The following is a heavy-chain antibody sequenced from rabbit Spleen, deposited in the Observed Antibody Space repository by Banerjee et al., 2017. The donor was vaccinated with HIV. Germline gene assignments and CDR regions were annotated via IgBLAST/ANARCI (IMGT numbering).Heavy chain of an antibody. Sequence: QEQLVESGGGLVQPGGSLKLSCKASGFDFSNYGVSWVRQAPGKGLEWIGYIDPIFSSTYYATWVNGRFTVSSHNAQNTLYLQLNSLTVADTATYFCARDLVAVIGWNFNLWGPGTLVTVS. CDR1: GFDFSNYG. J-gene: IGHJ4*01. V-gene: IGHV1S47*01. D-gene: IGHD5-1*01. CDR2: IDPIFSST. CDR3: ARDLVAVIGWNFNL.